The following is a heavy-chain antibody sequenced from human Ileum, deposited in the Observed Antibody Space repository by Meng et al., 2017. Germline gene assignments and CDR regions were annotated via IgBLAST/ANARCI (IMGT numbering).Heavy chain of an antibody. J-gene: IGHJ4*02. CDR3: ARGTGDIRVGFDY. CDR2: IHHSGST. CDR1: GASIIGVNW. Sequence: VQLQEPGPGLGKPSGTPSLTCPVSGASIIGVNWWTWVRQTPGKGLEWIGEIHHSGSTNSIPSLKSRVTLSVDKSKNQFSLSMTSVTAADTAVYYCARGTGDIRVGFDYWGQGTLVTVSS. D-gene: IGHD7-27*01. V-gene: IGHV4-4*02.